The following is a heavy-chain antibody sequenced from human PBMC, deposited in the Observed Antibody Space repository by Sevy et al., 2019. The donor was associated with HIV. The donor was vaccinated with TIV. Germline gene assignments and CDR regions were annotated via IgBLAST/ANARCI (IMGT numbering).Heavy chain of an antibody. CDR1: GGSISSSSYY. CDR3: ARLRVMGSGDGPA. Sequence: SETLSLTCTVSGGSISSSSYYWGWIRQPPGKGLEWIGSIYYSGSTYYNPSLKSRVTISVDTSKNQFSLKLSSVTAAETAVYYCARLRVMGSGDGPAWGQGTLVTVSS. D-gene: IGHD3-10*01. V-gene: IGHV4-39*01. J-gene: IGHJ4*02. CDR2: IYYSGST.